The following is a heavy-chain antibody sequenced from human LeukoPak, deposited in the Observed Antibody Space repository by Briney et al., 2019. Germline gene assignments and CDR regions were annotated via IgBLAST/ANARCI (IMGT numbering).Heavy chain of an antibody. CDR3: AKWPEGAMDYFDY. CDR1: GFSFSSYA. J-gene: IGHJ4*02. V-gene: IGHV3-23*01. D-gene: IGHD3-16*01. Sequence: GGSLRLSCVASGFSFSSYAMTWARQAPVKGLEWVSAISGDGTRTYYADSVEGRFTISRDNSKNTLYLEMSSLRVEDTAIYYCAKWPEGAMDYFDYWGQGTLVTVSS. CDR2: ISGDGTRT.